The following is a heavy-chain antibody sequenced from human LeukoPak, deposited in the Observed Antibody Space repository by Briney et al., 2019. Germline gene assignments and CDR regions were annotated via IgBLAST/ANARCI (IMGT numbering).Heavy chain of an antibody. CDR3: ANRHDSSGYFFNY. D-gene: IGHD3-22*01. V-gene: IGHV3-23*01. J-gene: IGHJ4*02. Sequence: PGGSLRLSRVASGFTFTRYVMSWVRQAPGQGLEWVSSVSESGSNRYYADSVKGRFSISRDNSKNMLYLQMGSLRAEDTATYYCANRHDSSGYFFNYWGQGTLVTVSS. CDR1: GFTFTRYV. CDR2: VSESGSNR.